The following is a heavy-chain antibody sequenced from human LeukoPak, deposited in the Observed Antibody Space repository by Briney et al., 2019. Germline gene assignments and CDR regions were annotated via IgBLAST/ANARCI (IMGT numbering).Heavy chain of an antibody. V-gene: IGHV3-30*01. CDR1: GFTFSSYA. J-gene: IGHJ5*02. CDR2: ISYDGSNK. Sequence: PGGSLRLSCAASGFTFSSYAMHWVRQAPGKGLEWVAVISYDGSNKYYADSVKGRFTISRDNSKNTLYLQMNSLRAEDTAVYYCARSGYDTGFDPWGQGTLVTVSS. CDR3: ARSGYDTGFDP. D-gene: IGHD3-9*01.